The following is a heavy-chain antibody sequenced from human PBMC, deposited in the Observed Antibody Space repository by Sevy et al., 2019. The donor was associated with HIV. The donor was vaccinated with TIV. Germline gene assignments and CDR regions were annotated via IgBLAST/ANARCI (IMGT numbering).Heavy chain of an antibody. CDR3: ARELRSSTSPNWFDP. CDR2: ISSSSSYI. J-gene: IGHJ5*02. Sequence: GGSLRLSCAASGFTFSSYSMNWVRQAPGKGLEWVSSISSSSSYIYYADSGKGRFTISRDNAKNSLYLQMNSLRAEDTAVYYCARELRSSTSPNWFDPWGQGTLVTVSS. V-gene: IGHV3-21*01. D-gene: IGHD2-2*01. CDR1: GFTFSSYS.